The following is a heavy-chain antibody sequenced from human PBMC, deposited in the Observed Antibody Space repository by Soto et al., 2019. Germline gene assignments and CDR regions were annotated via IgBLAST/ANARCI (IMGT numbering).Heavy chain of an antibody. Sequence: QVQLQQWGAGLLKPSETLSLTCAVYGGSFSVSYWTWIRQPPGKGLEWIGEINHSGSTNYNPSLKSRVTISVDTSKNQFSLKLSSVTAADTAVYYCEQAGGGVTEAFDIWGQGTMVTVSS. CDR1: GGSFSVSY. D-gene: IGHD2-21*02. CDR3: EQAGGGVTEAFDI. J-gene: IGHJ3*02. V-gene: IGHV4-34*01. CDR2: INHSGST.